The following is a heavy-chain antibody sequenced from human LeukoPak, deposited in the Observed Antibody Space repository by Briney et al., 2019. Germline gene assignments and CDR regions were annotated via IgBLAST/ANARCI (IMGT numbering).Heavy chain of an antibody. D-gene: IGHD3-9*01. CDR3: ASSYDILTGYDY. Sequence: SVKVSCTASGGTFSSYAISWVRQAPGQGLEWMGGIIPIFGTANYAQKFQGRVTITADESTSTAYMELSSLRSEDTAVYYCASSYDILTGYDYWGQGTLVTVSS. CDR2: IIPIFGTA. J-gene: IGHJ4*02. V-gene: IGHV1-69*13. CDR1: GGTFSSYA.